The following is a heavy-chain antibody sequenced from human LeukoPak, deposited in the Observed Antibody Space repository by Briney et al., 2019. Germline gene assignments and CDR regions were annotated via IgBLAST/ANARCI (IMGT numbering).Heavy chain of an antibody. J-gene: IGHJ6*02. D-gene: IGHD3-22*01. CDR1: GFTFSSYA. V-gene: IGHV3-23*01. CDR3: ANIGYSNGMDV. Sequence: GGSLRLSCAASGFTFSSYAMSWVRQAPGKGLEWVSAISGSGGSTYYADSVKGRFTISRDNSKDTLYLQMNSLRAKDTAVYYCANIGYSNGMDVWGQGTTVTVSS. CDR2: ISGSGGST.